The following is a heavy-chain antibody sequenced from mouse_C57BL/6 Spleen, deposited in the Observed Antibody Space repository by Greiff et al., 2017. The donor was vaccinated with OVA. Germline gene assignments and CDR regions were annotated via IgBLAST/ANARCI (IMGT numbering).Heavy chain of an antibody. CDR1: GYTFTSYW. V-gene: IGHV1-50*01. Sequence: QVQLQQSGAELVKPGASVKLSCKASGYTFTSYWMQWVKQRPGQGLEWIGEIDPSGSYTNYNQKFKGKATLTVDTSSSTAYMQLSSLTSEDSAVYYCVHMITKGAYWGQGTLVTVSA. CDR2: IDPSGSYT. J-gene: IGHJ3*01. D-gene: IGHD2-4*01. CDR3: VHMITKGAY.